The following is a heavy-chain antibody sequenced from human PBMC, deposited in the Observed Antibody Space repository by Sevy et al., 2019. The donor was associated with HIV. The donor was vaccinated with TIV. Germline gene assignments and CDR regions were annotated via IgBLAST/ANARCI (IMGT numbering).Heavy chain of an antibody. J-gene: IGHJ3*02. CDR2: IYDVSST. D-gene: IGHD5-18*01. Sequence: GGSLRLSCAASGFSVSSYYMSWVRQAPGKGLEWVSLIYDVSSTYFADSVRGRFTISRNSSKNTPYLQMKSLRANGTAVYYCAKEAGYSTSPGVFDIWGQGTMVTVSS. CDR3: AKEAGYSTSPGVFDI. CDR1: GFSVSSYY. V-gene: IGHV3-53*01.